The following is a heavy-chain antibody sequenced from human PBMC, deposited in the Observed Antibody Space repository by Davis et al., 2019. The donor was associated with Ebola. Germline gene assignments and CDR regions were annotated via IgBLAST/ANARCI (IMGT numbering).Heavy chain of an antibody. CDR2: IYPGDSDT. Sequence: GESLKISCKGSGYTFTTYWIGWVRQMPGKGLEWMGIIYPGDSDTRYSPSFQGQVTISADKSLSTAYLQWSSLKASDTAMYYCARRGGWSRAFIDYWGQGTLVTVSS. D-gene: IGHD3-3*02. CDR1: GYTFTTYW. CDR3: ARRGGWSRAFIDY. V-gene: IGHV5-51*01. J-gene: IGHJ4*02.